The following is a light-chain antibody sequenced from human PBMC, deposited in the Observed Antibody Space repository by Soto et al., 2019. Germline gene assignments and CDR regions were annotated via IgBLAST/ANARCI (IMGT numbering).Light chain of an antibody. CDR1: QTISTF. CDR3: QQTYSTFVS. J-gene: IGKJ4*01. V-gene: IGKV1-39*01. CDR2: DAS. Sequence: DIQMTQSLSSLSASVGDRVTITCRSSQTISTFLHWFQQKPGKAPNLLIYDASSLQSGVPSRFSGSGSGTDFTLTISSLQPEDFGTYYCQQTYSTFVSFGGGTKVDIK.